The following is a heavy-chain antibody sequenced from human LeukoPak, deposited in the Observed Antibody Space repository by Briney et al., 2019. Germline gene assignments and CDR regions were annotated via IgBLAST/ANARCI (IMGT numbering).Heavy chain of an antibody. J-gene: IGHJ4*02. CDR2: INPSGGST. CDR1: GYTFTSYG. V-gene: IGHV1-46*01. D-gene: IGHD3-10*01. CDR3: ARDPPYGSGSSYYFDY. Sequence: ASVKVSCKASGYTFTSYGIIWWRQAPGQGLEGWGIINPSGGSTSCAQKFQGRVTMTRATYTSTVYMELSSLRSEDTAVYYCARDPPYGSGSSYYFDYWGQGTLVTVSS.